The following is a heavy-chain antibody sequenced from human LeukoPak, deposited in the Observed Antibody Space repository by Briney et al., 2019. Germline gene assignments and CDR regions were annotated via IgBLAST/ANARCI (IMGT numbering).Heavy chain of an antibody. CDR2: IFSSGNT. D-gene: IGHD1-26*01. Sequence: SETLSLTCTVSGGSINNYYWGWIRQPPGKGLEWIGYIFSSGNTYYNPSLKSRVTMSVDTSKNQFSLKLTSVTDADTAVYYCARQGGSYSPFGFWGQGTLVTVSS. CDR1: GGSINNYY. V-gene: IGHV4-59*08. CDR3: ARQGGSYSPFGF. J-gene: IGHJ4*02.